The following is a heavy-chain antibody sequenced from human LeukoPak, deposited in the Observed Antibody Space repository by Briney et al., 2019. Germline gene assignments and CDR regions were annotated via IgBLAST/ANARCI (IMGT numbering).Heavy chain of an antibody. CDR2: INPSSGGT. CDR3: ARGGRAGSVAGNWYFDL. J-gene: IGHJ2*01. V-gene: IGHV1-2*06. CDR1: GYTFTGYY. Sequence: ASVKVSCKASGYTFTGYYMHWVRQAPGQGLEWMGRINPSSGGTNYAQKFQGRVTMTRDTSISTAYMELSRLRSDDTAVYYCARGGRAGSVAGNWYFDLWGRGTLVTVSS. D-gene: IGHD6-19*01.